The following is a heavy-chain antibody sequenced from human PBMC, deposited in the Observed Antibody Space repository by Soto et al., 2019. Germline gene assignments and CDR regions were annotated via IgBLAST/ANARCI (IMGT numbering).Heavy chain of an antibody. J-gene: IGHJ2*01. Sequence: QVQLQESGPGVVKPSETLSLTCAVSGDSINAENWWTWLRQTPGKGLEWLAEIHHSGGTKYNPSLSGRVSISLDRPRNQFSLRLRSVTAADTAQYYCARDHCTGGNCYSNMGDWYFDLWCRGALVTVSS. D-gene: IGHD2-15*01. CDR1: GDSINAENW. V-gene: IGHV4-4*02. CDR3: ARDHCTGGNCYSNMGDWYFDL. CDR2: IHHSGGT.